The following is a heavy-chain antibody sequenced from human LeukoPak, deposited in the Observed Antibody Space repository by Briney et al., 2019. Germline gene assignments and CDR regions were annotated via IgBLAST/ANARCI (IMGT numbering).Heavy chain of an antibody. Sequence: PGRSLRLSCVASGFTFDDYAMHWVRQAPGKGLEWVSGISWNSGRIGYADSVKGRFTISRDNAKNSLYLQMDSLRAEDTALYNCVKALTGSWGSYCGFDYWGQGTQVTVSS. V-gene: IGHV3-9*01. CDR1: GFTFDDYA. J-gene: IGHJ4*02. CDR3: VKALTGSWGSYCGFDY. D-gene: IGHD3-16*01. CDR2: ISWNSGRI.